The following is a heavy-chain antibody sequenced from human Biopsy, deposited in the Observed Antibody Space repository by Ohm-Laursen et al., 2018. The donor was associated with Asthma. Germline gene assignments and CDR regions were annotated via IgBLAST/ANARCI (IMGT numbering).Heavy chain of an antibody. J-gene: IGHJ4*02. CDR2: ISYTGST. Sequence: SETLSLTCTVSGGSMSSSSYSWGWIRQPPGKGLEWIGSISYTGSTDIPSPRSRVTLSVDTSKNNFSLKLTSVTAADTAVFYCARHWNWGSFFDYWGQGMLVTVSS. V-gene: IGHV4-39*01. D-gene: IGHD7-27*01. CDR3: ARHWNWGSFFDY. CDR1: GGSMSSSSYS.